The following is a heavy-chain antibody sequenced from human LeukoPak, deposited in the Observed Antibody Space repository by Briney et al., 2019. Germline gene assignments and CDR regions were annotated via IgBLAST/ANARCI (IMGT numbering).Heavy chain of an antibody. Sequence: PSETLSLTCTVSGGSISSYYWSWIRQPPGKGLEWIGYIYYSGSTNYNPSLKSRVTISVDTSKNQFSLKLSSVTAADTAVYYCARERAGRYGDYGFDYWGQGTLVTVSS. V-gene: IGHV4-59*01. CDR3: ARERAGRYGDYGFDY. CDR1: GGSISSYY. J-gene: IGHJ4*02. CDR2: IYYSGST. D-gene: IGHD4-17*01.